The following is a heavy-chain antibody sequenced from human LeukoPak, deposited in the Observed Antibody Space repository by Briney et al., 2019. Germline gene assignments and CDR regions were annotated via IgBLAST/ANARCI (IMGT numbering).Heavy chain of an antibody. D-gene: IGHD6-13*01. CDR2: ISSSSSYI. CDR3: ARAVSKYSSSWGYDAFDI. Sequence: GGSLRLSCEASGFTFSSHSMNWVRQAPGKGLEWVSSISSSSSYIYYADSVKGRFTISRDNAKNSLYLQMNSLRAEDTAVYYCARAVSKYSSSWGYDAFDIWGQGTMVTVSS. J-gene: IGHJ3*02. V-gene: IGHV3-21*01. CDR1: GFTFSSHS.